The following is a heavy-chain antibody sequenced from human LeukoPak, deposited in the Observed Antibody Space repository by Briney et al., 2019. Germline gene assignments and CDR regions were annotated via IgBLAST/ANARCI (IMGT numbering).Heavy chain of an antibody. J-gene: IGHJ5*02. Sequence: SETLSLTCTVSGGSISSYYWSWIRQPPGKGLEWIGEINHSGSTNYNPSLKSRVTISVDTSKNQFSLKLSSVTAADTAVYYCARGSSGWYVYWFDPWGQGTLVTVSS. D-gene: IGHD6-19*01. V-gene: IGHV4-34*01. CDR1: GGSISSYY. CDR2: INHSGST. CDR3: ARGSSGWYVYWFDP.